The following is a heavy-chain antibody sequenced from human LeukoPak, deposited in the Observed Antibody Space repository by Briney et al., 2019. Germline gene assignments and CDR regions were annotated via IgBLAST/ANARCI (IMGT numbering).Heavy chain of an antibody. CDR2: IYYSGST. V-gene: IGHV4-39*01. D-gene: IGHD2-2*01. J-gene: IGHJ4*02. CDR3: AGHRYCSSTSCLDC. CDR1: GGSISSSSYY. Sequence: PSETLSLTCTVSGGSISSSSYYWGWIRQPPGKGLEWIGSIYYSGSTYYNPSLKSRVTISVDTSKNQFSLKLSSVTAADTAVYYCAGHRYCSSTSCLDCWGQGTLVTVSS.